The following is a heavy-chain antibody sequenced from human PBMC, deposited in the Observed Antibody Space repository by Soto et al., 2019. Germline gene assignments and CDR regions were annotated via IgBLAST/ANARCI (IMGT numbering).Heavy chain of an antibody. D-gene: IGHD2-2*01. CDR2: ISSSSSYI. Sequence: PGGSLRLSCAASGFTFSSYSMNWVRQAPGKGLEWVSSISSSSSYIYYADSVKGRFTISRDNAKNSLYLQMNSLRAEDTAVYYCARGLYCSSTSCQGLNWFDPWGQGTLVTVSS. V-gene: IGHV3-21*01. CDR1: GFTFSSYS. CDR3: ARGLYCSSTSCQGLNWFDP. J-gene: IGHJ5*02.